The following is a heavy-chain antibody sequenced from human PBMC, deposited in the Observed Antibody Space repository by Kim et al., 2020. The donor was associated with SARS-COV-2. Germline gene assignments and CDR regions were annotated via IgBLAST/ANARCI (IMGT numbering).Heavy chain of an antibody. V-gene: IGHV4-39*01. CDR3: ARLRDGYNSDFDY. Sequence: YIPSLKSRVTISVDTSKNQFSLKLSSVTAADTAVYYCARLRDGYNSDFDYWGQGTLVTVSS. J-gene: IGHJ4*02. D-gene: IGHD5-12*01.